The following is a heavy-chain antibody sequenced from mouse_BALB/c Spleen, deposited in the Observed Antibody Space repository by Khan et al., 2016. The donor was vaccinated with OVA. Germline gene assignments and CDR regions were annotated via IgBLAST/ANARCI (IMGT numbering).Heavy chain of an antibody. CDR2: ISYSGST. Sequence: EVQLQASGPGLVKPSQSLSLTCTVTAYSITSDYAWTWIRQFPGNKLEWMGYISYSGSTSYNPSLKSRISITRDTSKNQFFLQLISVTSEDTATYYCAWTRFYYRCSFFDYWGQGTTLTVSS. J-gene: IGHJ2*01. D-gene: IGHD2-14*01. V-gene: IGHV3-2*02. CDR1: AYSITSDYA. CDR3: AWTRFYYRCSFFDY.